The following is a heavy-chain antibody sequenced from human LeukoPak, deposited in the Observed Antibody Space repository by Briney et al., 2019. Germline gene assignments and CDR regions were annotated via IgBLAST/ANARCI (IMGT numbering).Heavy chain of an antibody. CDR1: GFTFSDYY. CDR2: ISSSGSTI. CDR3: ASRDRQNYYDSSGYYYYFDY. Sequence: GGSLRLSCAASGFTFSDYYMSWIRQAPGKGPEWVSYISSSGSTIYYADSVKGRFTISRDNAKNSLYLQMNSLRAEDTAVYYCASRDRQNYYDSSGYYYYFDYWGQGTLVTVSS. J-gene: IGHJ4*02. V-gene: IGHV3-11*01. D-gene: IGHD3-22*01.